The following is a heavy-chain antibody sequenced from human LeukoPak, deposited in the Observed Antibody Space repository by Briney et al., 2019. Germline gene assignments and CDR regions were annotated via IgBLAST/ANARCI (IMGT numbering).Heavy chain of an antibody. V-gene: IGHV5-51*01. CDR2: IYLHSGES. CDR3: ARGSSASSEVNWFDP. CDR1: GYTFTNYW. D-gene: IGHD6-6*01. Sequence: PGESLKISCKGSGYTFTNYWIGWVRQMPGRGLEWMGLIYLHSGESRYSASFQGQVIFSAGRSISTAYLHWSSLKASDTAIYYCARGSSASSEVNWFDPWGQGTLVTVSS. J-gene: IGHJ5*02.